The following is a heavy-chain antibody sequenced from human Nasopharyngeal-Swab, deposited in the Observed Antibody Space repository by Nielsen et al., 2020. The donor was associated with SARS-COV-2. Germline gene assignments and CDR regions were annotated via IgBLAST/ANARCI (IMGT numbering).Heavy chain of an antibody. D-gene: IGHD6-13*01. V-gene: IGHV4-34*01. J-gene: IGHJ6*03. CDR2: INHSGST. CDR3: ATSGSSVTAGVNMDV. Sequence: RQAPGKGLEWIGEINHSGSTNYNPSLKSRVTISVDTSKNQFSLKLSSVTAADTAVYYCATSGSSVTAGVNMDVWGKGTTVTVSS.